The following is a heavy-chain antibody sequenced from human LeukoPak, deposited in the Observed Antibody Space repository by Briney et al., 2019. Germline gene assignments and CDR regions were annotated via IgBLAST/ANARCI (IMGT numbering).Heavy chain of an antibody. CDR1: GYTFTGYY. J-gene: IGHJ4*02. Sequence: ASVKVSCKASGYTFTGYYMHWVRQAPGQGLEWMGGIIPIFGTANYAQKFQGRVTITADESTSTAYMELSSLRSEDTAVYYCARGSLYYYDSSGYYYDYWGQGTLVTVSS. V-gene: IGHV1-69*13. D-gene: IGHD3-22*01. CDR2: IIPIFGTA. CDR3: ARGSLYYYDSSGYYYDY.